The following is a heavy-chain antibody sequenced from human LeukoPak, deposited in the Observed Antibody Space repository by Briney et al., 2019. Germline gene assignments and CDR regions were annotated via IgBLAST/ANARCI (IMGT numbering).Heavy chain of an antibody. Sequence: GGSLRLSCAASGFTLSSYWMHWVRQAPGKGLVWVSRINSDGSSTSYADSVKGRFTISRDNAKNTLYLQMNSLRAEDTAVYYCARRKYSSGWYRDYYYMDVWGKGTTVTVSS. CDR1: GFTLSSYW. J-gene: IGHJ6*03. CDR2: INSDGSST. CDR3: ARRKYSSGWYRDYYYMDV. V-gene: IGHV3-74*01. D-gene: IGHD6-19*01.